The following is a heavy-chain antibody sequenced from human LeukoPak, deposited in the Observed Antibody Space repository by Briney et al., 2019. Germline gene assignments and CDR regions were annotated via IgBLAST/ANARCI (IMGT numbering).Heavy chain of an antibody. D-gene: IGHD3-3*01. CDR3: TTESDTGYDFWRDHISNWSNP. Sequence: GGSLRLSCAASGFTFSNAWMSWVRQAPGKGLEWVGRIKSKTDGGTTDYATPVKGRFTISRDDSKNTLYLQMNSLKTEETAVYYFTTESDTGYDFWRDHISNWSNPWGQGPLAPVSS. CDR2: IKSKTDGGTT. CDR1: GFTFSNAW. V-gene: IGHV3-15*01. J-gene: IGHJ5*02.